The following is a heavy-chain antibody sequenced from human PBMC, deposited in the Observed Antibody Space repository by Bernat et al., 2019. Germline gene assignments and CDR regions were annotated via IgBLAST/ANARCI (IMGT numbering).Heavy chain of an antibody. CDR2: INSDGSST. Sequence: EVQLVESGGGLVQPGGSLRLSCAASGFTFSSYWMHWVRQAPGKGLVWVSRINSDGSSTSYADSVKGRFTISRDNAKNTLYLQMNSLRAEDTAVYYCARAPPPDVWSGYLPREVDYWGQGTLVTVSS. V-gene: IGHV3-74*01. CDR3: ARAPPPDVWSGYLPREVDY. CDR1: GFTFSSYW. J-gene: IGHJ4*02. D-gene: IGHD3-3*01.